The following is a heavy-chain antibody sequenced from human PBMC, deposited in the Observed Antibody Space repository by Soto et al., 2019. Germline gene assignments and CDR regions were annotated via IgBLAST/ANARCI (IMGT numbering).Heavy chain of an antibody. CDR3: ASSASPDAY. CDR2: INSGSTSV. V-gene: IGHV3-48*01. Sequence: EVQLVESGGGLVQPGGSLRLSCVASGFTFNSYSMNWVRQAPGKGLEWISYINSGSTSVFYADSVKGRFTISRDNAKNSLYLQMNILRAEDTAVYYCASSASPDAYWGQGTLVTVSS. CDR1: GFTFNSYS. J-gene: IGHJ4*02. D-gene: IGHD1-26*01.